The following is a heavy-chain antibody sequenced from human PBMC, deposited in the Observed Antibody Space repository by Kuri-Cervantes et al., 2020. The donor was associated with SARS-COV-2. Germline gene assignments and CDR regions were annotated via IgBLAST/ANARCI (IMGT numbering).Heavy chain of an antibody. CDR2: IYYSGST. Sequence: SCTVSGGSSSSHYWSWIRQPPGKGLEWIGYIYYSGSTNYNPSLKSRVTISVDTSKNQFSLKLSSVTAADTAVYYCARDPNANHNNWFDPWGQGTLVTVSS. CDR3: ARDPNANHNNWFDP. CDR1: GGSSSSHY. J-gene: IGHJ5*02. V-gene: IGHV4-59*11. D-gene: IGHD4/OR15-4a*01.